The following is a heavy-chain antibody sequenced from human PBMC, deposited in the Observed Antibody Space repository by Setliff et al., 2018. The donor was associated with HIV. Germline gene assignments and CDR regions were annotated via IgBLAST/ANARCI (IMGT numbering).Heavy chain of an antibody. V-gene: IGHV3-15*01. D-gene: IGHD1-26*01. CDR1: GFTFSNAW. Sequence: GESLKISCAASGFTFSNAWMSWVRQAPGKGLEWVGRIKSKTDGGTIDYAVPVKGRFTISRDDSKNALYLQMNSLESDDTGVYYCTRAVGAGPNYHFDYWGQGTLVTVSS. CDR3: TRAVGAGPNYHFDY. J-gene: IGHJ4*02. CDR2: IKSKTDGGTI.